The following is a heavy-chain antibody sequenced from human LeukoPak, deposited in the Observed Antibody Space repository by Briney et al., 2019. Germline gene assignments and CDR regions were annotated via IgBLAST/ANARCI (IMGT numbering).Heavy chain of an antibody. CDR2: IYYSGST. D-gene: IGHD3-10*01. V-gene: IGHV4-30-4*08. Sequence: PSETLSLTCTVSGGSINSGDYYWGWIRQPPGKGLEWIGYIYYSGSTYYNPSLKSRVTISVDTSKNQFSLKLTSVTAADTAVYYCARDLGPAGIGDYFDYWGQGTLVTVSS. CDR1: GGSINSGDYY. CDR3: ARDLGPAGIGDYFDY. J-gene: IGHJ4*02.